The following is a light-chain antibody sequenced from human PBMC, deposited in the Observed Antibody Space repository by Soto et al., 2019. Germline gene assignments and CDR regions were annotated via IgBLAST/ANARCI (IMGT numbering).Light chain of an antibody. CDR3: QQYRGPRT. V-gene: IGKV1-5*01. CDR2: DAS. J-gene: IGKJ1*01. CDR1: QNINYW. Sequence: DLKMTQSPSTLSASMGDRVTITCQASQNINYWLAWYQHKLGSPPKLLIYDASNLGRGVPSRFSGGGSGTQFTLNISSLRPDDVATYYCQQYRGPRTFGQGTKVE.